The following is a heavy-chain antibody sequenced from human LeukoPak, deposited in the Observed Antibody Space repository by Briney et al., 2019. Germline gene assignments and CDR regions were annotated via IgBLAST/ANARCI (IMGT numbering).Heavy chain of an antibody. CDR1: GYTFTGYY. Sequence: GASVKVSCKASGYTFTGYYMHWVRQAPGQGLEWMGWINPNSGGTNYAQKFQGRVTMTRDTSISTAYMELSRLRSDDTAVYYCARGRAYGRYYFDYWGQGTLVTVSS. D-gene: IGHD3-10*02. CDR3: ARGRAYGRYYFDY. CDR2: INPNSGGT. V-gene: IGHV1-2*02. J-gene: IGHJ4*02.